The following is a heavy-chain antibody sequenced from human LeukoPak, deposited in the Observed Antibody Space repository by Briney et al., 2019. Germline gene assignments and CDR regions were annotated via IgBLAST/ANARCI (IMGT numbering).Heavy chain of an antibody. CDR2: IYHSGST. CDR3: ARDFSGSYGC. V-gene: IGHV4-38-2*02. D-gene: IGHD1-26*01. J-gene: IGHJ4*02. Sequence: SETLSLTCTVSGYSISSGDYWGWIRQPPGKGLEWIGNIYHSGSTFYNPSLKSRVTISVDTSKNQFSPKLNSVTAADTAVYYCARDFSGSYGCWGQGILVTVSS. CDR1: GYSISSGDY.